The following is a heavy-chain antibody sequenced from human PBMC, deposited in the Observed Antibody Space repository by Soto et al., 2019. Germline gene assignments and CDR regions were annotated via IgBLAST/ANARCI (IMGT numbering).Heavy chain of an antibody. CDR1: GFTFSSYG. Sequence: PGGYLRLSCAASGFTFSSYGMHWVRQAPGKGLEWVAVISYDGSNKYYADSVKGRFTISRDNSKNTLYLQMNSLRAEDTAVYYCAKEYSDESKLRFLEWLPVDYWGQGTLVTVSS. CDR2: ISYDGSNK. D-gene: IGHD3-3*01. V-gene: IGHV3-30*18. J-gene: IGHJ4*02. CDR3: AKEYSDESKLRFLEWLPVDY.